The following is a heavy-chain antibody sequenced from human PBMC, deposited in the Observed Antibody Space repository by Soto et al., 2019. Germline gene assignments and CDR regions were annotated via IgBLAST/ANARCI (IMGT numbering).Heavy chain of an antibody. V-gene: IGHV3-30*18. D-gene: IGHD2-15*01. CDR1: GFTFSSYG. CDR3: AKDGPYCSGGSCFSYYYYGMDV. Sequence: QVQLVESGGGVVQPGRSLRLSCAASGFTFSSYGMHWVRQAPGKGLEWVAVISYDGSNKYYADSVKGRFTISRDNSKNTLYLQMNSLRAEDTAVYYCAKDGPYCSGGSCFSYYYYGMDVW. CDR2: ISYDGSNK. J-gene: IGHJ6*01.